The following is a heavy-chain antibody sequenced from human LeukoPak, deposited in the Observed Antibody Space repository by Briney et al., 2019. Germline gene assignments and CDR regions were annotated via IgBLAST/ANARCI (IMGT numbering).Heavy chain of an antibody. Sequence: PSETLSLTCTVSGASISSYYWSWIRQPPGKGLEWIGYIYYSGSTNYNPSLKSRVTISVDTSKNQFSLKLSSVTAADTAVYYCARSGREDYGDYWQRYFDYWGQGTLVTVSS. CDR3: ARSGREDYGDYWQRYFDY. V-gene: IGHV4-59*01. J-gene: IGHJ4*02. CDR2: IYYSGST. D-gene: IGHD4-17*01. CDR1: GASISSYY.